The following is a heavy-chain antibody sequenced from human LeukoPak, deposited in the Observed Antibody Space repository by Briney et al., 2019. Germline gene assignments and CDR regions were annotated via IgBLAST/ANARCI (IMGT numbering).Heavy chain of an antibody. CDR3: ARVDSTSPHELDY. CDR2: ITPSGGI. J-gene: IGHJ4*02. Sequence: ASVKVSCKASGYTFSNYDMNWVRQAPGQGLEWMGMITPSGGISYAQKFQGRVTMTRDMSTNTVYMELSSLRSEDTAVYYCARVDSTSPHELDYWGQGTLVTVSS. D-gene: IGHD6-6*01. CDR1: GYTFSNYD. V-gene: IGHV1-46*01.